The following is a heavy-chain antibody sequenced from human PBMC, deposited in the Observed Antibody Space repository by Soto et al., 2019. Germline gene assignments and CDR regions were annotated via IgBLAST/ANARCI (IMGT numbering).Heavy chain of an antibody. V-gene: IGHV6-1*01. J-gene: IGHJ3*02. CDR2: TYYRSTRFN. Sequence: SQTLSLDCALSGDSVSSNSGAWNWIRQSPSRGLEWLGRTYYRSTRFNDYAESVKRRMTINPDTSKNQFSLQLNSVTHEDTAVYYCARSRPYTSGGYALDIWGQGTLVTVSS. CDR3: ARSRPYTSGGYALDI. D-gene: IGHD6-19*01. CDR1: GDSVSSNSGA.